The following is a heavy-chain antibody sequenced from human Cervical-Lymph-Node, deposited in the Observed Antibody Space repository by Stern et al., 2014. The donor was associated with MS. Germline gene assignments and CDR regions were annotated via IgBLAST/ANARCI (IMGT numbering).Heavy chain of an antibody. Sequence: VQLVESGPGLVKPSQTLSLTCTVSGDSVSSADYYWSWIRQHPGKGLEWIGYIYYSGSTYYNPSLRSRVTISEDTSKNQFSLKLSSVTAADTAVYYCVTNGNYTFFDSWGQGTLVTVSS. CDR2: IYYSGST. CDR1: GDSVSSADYY. CDR3: VTNGNYTFFDS. D-gene: IGHD2-2*02. J-gene: IGHJ4*02. V-gene: IGHV4-31*03.